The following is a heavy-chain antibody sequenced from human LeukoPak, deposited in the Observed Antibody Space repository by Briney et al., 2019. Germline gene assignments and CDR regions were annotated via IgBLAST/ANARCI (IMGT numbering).Heavy chain of an antibody. CDR2: INSDGSST. J-gene: IGHJ6*02. D-gene: IGHD3-22*01. CDR1: GFTFSSYW. Sequence: PGGSLRLSCAASGFTFSSYWMHWVRQAPGKGLVWVSRINSDGSSTSYADSVKGRFTISRDNAKNTLYLQMNSLRAEDTAVYYCARDPPGTMIVVAFNWLRRSYGMDVWGQGTTVTVSS. V-gene: IGHV3-74*01. CDR3: ARDPPGTMIVVAFNWLRRSYGMDV.